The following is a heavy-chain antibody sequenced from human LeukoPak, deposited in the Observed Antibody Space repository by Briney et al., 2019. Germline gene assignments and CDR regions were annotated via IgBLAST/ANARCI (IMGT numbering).Heavy chain of an antibody. J-gene: IGHJ4*02. D-gene: IGHD2-2*01. Sequence: SETLSLTCAVSGGSISSGGYYWSWIRQPPGKGLEWIGYIYHSGSTYYNPSLKSRVTISVDRSENQFSLKLSSVTAADTAVFYCARGTVVPASKGVYYFDSWGQGTLVTVSS. CDR1: GGSISSGGYY. CDR2: IYHSGST. CDR3: ARGTVVPASKGVYYFDS. V-gene: IGHV4-30-2*01.